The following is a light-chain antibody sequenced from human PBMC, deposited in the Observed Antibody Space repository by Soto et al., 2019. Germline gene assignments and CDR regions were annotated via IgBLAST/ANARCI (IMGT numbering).Light chain of an antibody. CDR1: SSDVGGYKY. V-gene: IGLV2-14*01. J-gene: IGLJ2*01. Sequence: QSALTQPASVSGSPGQSITISCTGTSSDVGGYKYVSWYQQHPGKAPKLMIYDVSNRPSGVSNRFSGSKSGNTASLTISGLQAEDEADYYCSSYTSSSTPVVFGGGTKLTGL. CDR2: DVS. CDR3: SSYTSSSTPVV.